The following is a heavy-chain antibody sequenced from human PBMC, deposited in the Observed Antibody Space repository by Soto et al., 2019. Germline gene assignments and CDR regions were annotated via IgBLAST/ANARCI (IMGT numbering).Heavy chain of an antibody. D-gene: IGHD2-2*03. Sequence: VKVSCKASGYTFTSYAMHWVRQAPGQRLEWMGWINAGNGNTKYSQKFQGRVTITRDTSASTAYMELSSLRSEDTAVYYCARVPGYCSSTSCRSYGMDVWGQGTTVTVSS. CDR1: GYTFTSYA. CDR3: ARVPGYCSSTSCRSYGMDV. V-gene: IGHV1-3*01. J-gene: IGHJ6*02. CDR2: INAGNGNT.